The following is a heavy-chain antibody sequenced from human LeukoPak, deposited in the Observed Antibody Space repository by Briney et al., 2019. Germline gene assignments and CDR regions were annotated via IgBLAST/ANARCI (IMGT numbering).Heavy chain of an antibody. V-gene: IGHV4-34*01. J-gene: IGHJ5*02. D-gene: IGHD2-2*01. CDR1: GGSFSGYY. CDR3: ARARLGYCSSTSCYHGNWFDP. Sequence: PSETLSLTCAVYGGSFSGYYWSWIRQPPGKGLEWIGEINHSGSTNYNPSLKSRFTISVDTSKNQFSMKLSSVNAADTAVYYCARARLGYCSSTSCYHGNWFDPWGQGTLVTVSS. CDR2: INHSGST.